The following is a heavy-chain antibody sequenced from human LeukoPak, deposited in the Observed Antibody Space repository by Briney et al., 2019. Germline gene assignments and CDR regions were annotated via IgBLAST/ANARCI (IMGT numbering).Heavy chain of an antibody. CDR2: IKHGGST. CDR1: GGTISSNNW. D-gene: IGHD3-10*01. V-gene: IGHV4-4*02. Sequence: PSETLSLTCAVSGGTISSNNWCWCVRQPPGKGREWFVEIKHGGSTYYKPSLKSRVTISVDSPKNQFSLIVSSVTAADTAVYYWARGEEYVSGTVHFDLWGQGTLVTVSS. J-gene: IGHJ4*02. CDR3: ARGEEYVSGTVHFDL.